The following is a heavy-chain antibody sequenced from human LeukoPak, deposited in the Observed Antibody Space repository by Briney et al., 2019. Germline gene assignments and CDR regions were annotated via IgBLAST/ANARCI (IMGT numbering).Heavy chain of an antibody. CDR2: ISYDGSNK. Sequence: GGSLRLSCAASGFTFSSYGMHWVRQAPGKGLEWVAVISYDGSNKYYADSVKGRFTISRDNSKNTLYLQMNSLRAEDTAVYYCAKGWFGEGDLYYFDYWGQGTLVTVSS. CDR3: AKGWFGEGDLYYFDY. V-gene: IGHV3-30*18. J-gene: IGHJ4*02. D-gene: IGHD3-10*01. CDR1: GFTFSSYG.